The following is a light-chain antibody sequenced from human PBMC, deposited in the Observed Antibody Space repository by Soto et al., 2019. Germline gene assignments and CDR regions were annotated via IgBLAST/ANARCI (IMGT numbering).Light chain of an antibody. V-gene: IGKV3-20*01. CDR3: QQYGSSSLS. CDR1: QSVSSSF. CDR2: GAS. Sequence: EIVLTQSPGTLSLSPGERATLSCRASQSVSSSFLAWYQQKPGQAPRLLLYGASRRAPGIPDTFSASGSGTDFTLTISRLEPEEFAVYYCQQYGSSSLSFGGGTKVEI. J-gene: IGKJ4*01.